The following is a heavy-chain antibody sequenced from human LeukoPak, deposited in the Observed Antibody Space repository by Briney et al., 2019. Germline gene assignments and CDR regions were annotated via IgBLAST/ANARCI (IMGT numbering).Heavy chain of an antibody. J-gene: IGHJ4*02. V-gene: IGHV4-59*01. D-gene: IGHD5-24*01. CDR3: ATSDAYNNYFDY. CDR1: GGSISNYY. Sequence: PSETLSLTCTVSGGSISNYYWSWIRQPPGKGLEWIGYIYYSGSTNYNPSLKSRVTISVDTSKNQFSLKLSSVTAVDTAVYYCATSDAYNNYFDYWGQGTLVTVSS. CDR2: IYYSGST.